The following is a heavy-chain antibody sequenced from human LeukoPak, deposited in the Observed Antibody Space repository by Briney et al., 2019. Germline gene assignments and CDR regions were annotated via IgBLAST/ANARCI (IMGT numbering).Heavy chain of an antibody. CDR2: ISGSGGST. CDR3: AKDRAAYSSGWSPQDY. CDR1: GFTFSSYG. D-gene: IGHD6-19*01. Sequence: GGSLRLSCAASGFTFSSYGMSWVRQAPGKGLEWVSAISGSGGSTYYADSVKGRFTISRDNSKNTLYLQMNSLRAEDTAVYYCAKDRAAYSSGWSPQDYWGQGTLVTVSS. J-gene: IGHJ4*02. V-gene: IGHV3-23*01.